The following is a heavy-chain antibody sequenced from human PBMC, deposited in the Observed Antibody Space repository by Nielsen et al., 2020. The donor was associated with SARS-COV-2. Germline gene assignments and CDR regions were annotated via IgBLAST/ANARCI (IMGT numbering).Heavy chain of an antibody. J-gene: IGHJ4*02. CDR1: GFTVSTNY. CDR3: ARLWGSGIQ. CDR2: LYSGGNT. D-gene: IGHD1-26*01. Sequence: GESLKISCAASGFTVSTNYMSWVRQAPGKGLECVSVLYSGGNTYYADSVKGRFTISRDNAKNSLYLQMNSLRAEDTGVYYCARLWGSGIQWGQGTLVTVSS. V-gene: IGHV3-53*01.